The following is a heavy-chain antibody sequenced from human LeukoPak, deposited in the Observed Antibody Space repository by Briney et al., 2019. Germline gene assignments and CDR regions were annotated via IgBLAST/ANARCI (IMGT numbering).Heavy chain of an antibody. CDR1: GYTFTSYG. V-gene: IGHV1-18*01. J-gene: IGHJ3*02. D-gene: IGHD4-23*01. CDR2: ISAYNGNT. Sequence: GASVKVSCKASGYTFTSYGIGWVRQAPGQGLEWMGLISAYNGNTNYAQKLQGRVTMTTDTSTSTAYMELRSLRSDDTAVYYCARDHGGNPMLFHDAFDIWGQGTMVTVSS. CDR3: ARDHGGNPMLFHDAFDI.